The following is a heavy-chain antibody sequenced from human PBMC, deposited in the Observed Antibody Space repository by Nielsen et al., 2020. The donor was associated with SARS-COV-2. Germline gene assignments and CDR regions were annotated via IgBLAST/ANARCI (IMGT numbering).Heavy chain of an antibody. CDR1: GYTLTELS. V-gene: IGHV1-24*01. CDR3: ARGYYYDSSGYYGYFQH. J-gene: IGHJ1*01. CDR2: FDPEDGET. Sequence: ASVKVSCKVSGYTLTELSMHWVRQAPGKGLEWMGGFDPEDGETIYAQKFQGRVTITADKSTSTAYMELSSLRSEDTAVYYCARGYYYDSSGYYGYFQHWGQGTLVTVSS. D-gene: IGHD3-22*01.